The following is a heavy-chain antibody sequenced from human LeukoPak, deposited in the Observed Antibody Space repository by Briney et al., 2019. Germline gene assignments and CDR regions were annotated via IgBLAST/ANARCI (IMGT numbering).Heavy chain of an antibody. CDR3: ARGFYCSSTTCSTGFDY. Sequence: PGGSLRLSCAPSGFAFSSYGMNWVRQAPGKGLEWVSSISGSSDYIHYADSAKGRFTISRDNAKNSLYLQMNSLRAEDTAVYFCARGFYCSSTTCSTGFDYWGEGTLVTVSS. J-gene: IGHJ4*02. CDR1: GFAFSSYG. V-gene: IGHV3-21*01. D-gene: IGHD2-2*01. CDR2: ISGSSDYI.